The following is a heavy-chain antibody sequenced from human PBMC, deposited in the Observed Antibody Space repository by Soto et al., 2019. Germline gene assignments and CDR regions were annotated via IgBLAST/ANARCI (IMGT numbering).Heavy chain of an antibody. V-gene: IGHV1-18*01. CDR3: ARHHGPTTSENWCGP. J-gene: IGHJ5*02. CDR2: ISTYSGDT. CDR1: GYTFFTYD. D-gene: IGHD1-1*01. Sequence: QVNLVQSGVEVKTPGASVKVSCQASGYTFFTYDISWVRQAPGQGIEWMGWISTYSGDTKYAKKIKVRVTMTTDTSTTTDYLELRSLRSDETAVYYCARHHGPTTSENWCGPRGQGTLVTVSS.